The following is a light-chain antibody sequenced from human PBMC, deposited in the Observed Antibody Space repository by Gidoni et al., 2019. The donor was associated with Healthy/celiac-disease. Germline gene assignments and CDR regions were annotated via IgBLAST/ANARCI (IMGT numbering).Light chain of an antibody. CDR3: QQRSTEIT. Sequence: EIVLTQSPATLSLSPGERATLSCRARQSVSSYLAWYQQKPGQAPRLLIYDASNRATGIPARFSGSGSGTDFTLTISSLEPEEFAVYYGQQRSTEITFGGGTKVEIK. J-gene: IGKJ4*01. V-gene: IGKV3-11*01. CDR2: DAS. CDR1: QSVSSY.